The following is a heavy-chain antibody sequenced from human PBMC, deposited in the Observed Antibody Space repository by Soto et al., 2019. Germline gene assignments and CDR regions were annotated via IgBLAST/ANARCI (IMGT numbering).Heavy chain of an antibody. CDR3: TTPSPELAARPILSSYYYYGMDV. V-gene: IGHV3-15*07. CDR2: IKSKTDGGTT. Sequence: GGSLKLSCAASGFTFSNAWMNWVRQAPGKGLEWVGRIKSKTDGGTTDYAAPVKGRFTISRDDSKNTLYLQMNSLKTEDTAVYYCTTPSPELAARPILSSYYYYGMDVWGQGTTVTVSS. D-gene: IGHD6-6*01. J-gene: IGHJ6*02. CDR1: GFTFSNAW.